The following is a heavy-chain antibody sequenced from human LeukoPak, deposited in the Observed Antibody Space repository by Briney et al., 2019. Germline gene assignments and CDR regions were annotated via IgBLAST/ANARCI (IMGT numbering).Heavy chain of an antibody. Sequence: GGPMRLSCAASGFTFSIYAMSWVRQAPGKGLEWVSAISGSGGSTYYADSVKGRFTISRDNSKNTLYLQMNSLRAEDTAVYYCAKDSPYSSSWWFYFDYWGQGTLVTVSS. CDR2: ISGSGGST. V-gene: IGHV3-23*01. J-gene: IGHJ4*02. CDR1: GFTFSIYA. D-gene: IGHD6-13*01. CDR3: AKDSPYSSSWWFYFDY.